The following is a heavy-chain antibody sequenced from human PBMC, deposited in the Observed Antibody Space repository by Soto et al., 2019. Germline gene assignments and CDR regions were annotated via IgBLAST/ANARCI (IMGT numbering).Heavy chain of an antibody. V-gene: IGHV1-69*01. CDR2: IIPIFGTA. J-gene: IGHJ6*02. D-gene: IGHD2-15*01. CDR3: ARNRYCSGGSCYSRDYYYYYGMDV. CDR1: GGTFSSYA. Sequence: QVQLVQSGAEVKKPGSSVKVSCKASGGTFSSYAISWVRQAPGQGLEWMGGIIPIFGTANYAQKFQGRVTSTADESTSTAYMELSSVRSEDTAVYYCARNRYCSGGSCYSRDYYYYYGMDVWGQGTTVTVSS.